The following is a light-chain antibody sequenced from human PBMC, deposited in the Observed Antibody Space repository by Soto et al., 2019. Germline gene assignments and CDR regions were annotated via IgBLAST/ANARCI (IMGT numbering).Light chain of an antibody. V-gene: IGKV3-20*01. CDR3: QQYGSSGT. Sequence: EIAVTQSPGTLSLSPGERATLSCGASQSGSSSYLAWYQQKPGQAPRLLIYGASNRATGIPDRFSGSGSGTDFTLTISRLAPEEFAVYYCQQYGSSGTFGQGTKVDIK. J-gene: IGKJ1*01. CDR1: QSGSSSY. CDR2: GAS.